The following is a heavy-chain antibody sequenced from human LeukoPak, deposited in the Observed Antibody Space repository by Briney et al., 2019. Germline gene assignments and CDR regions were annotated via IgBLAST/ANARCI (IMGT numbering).Heavy chain of an antibody. CDR3: ARDSPNYSKGAIDI. J-gene: IGHJ3*02. Sequence: PGGSLRLSCAASGFTVSGNYMSWVRQAPGKGLEWVSVIYSGGSTYYADSVKGRFTISRDNSKNTLYLQMNSLRAEDTAVYYCARDSPNYSKGAIDIWGQGTMVTVSS. V-gene: IGHV3-66*01. D-gene: IGHD1-7*01. CDR2: IYSGGST. CDR1: GFTVSGNY.